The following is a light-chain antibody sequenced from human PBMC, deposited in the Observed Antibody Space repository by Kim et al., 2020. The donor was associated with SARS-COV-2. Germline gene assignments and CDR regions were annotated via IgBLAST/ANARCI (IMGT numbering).Light chain of an antibody. Sequence: SPGERATLSCRASQSVSSNLVWYQQKPGQAPRLLIYAASTRATGIPARFSGSGSGTEFTLTISSLQSEDFAVYYCQHYNNWPSWTFGQGTKVDIK. CDR1: QSVSSN. V-gene: IGKV3-15*01. CDR3: QHYNNWPSWT. J-gene: IGKJ1*01. CDR2: AAS.